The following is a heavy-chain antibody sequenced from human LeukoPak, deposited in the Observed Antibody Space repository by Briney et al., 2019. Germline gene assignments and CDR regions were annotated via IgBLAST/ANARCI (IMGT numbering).Heavy chain of an antibody. CDR3: ARYSAPVTSIDY. D-gene: IGHD2-21*02. J-gene: IGHJ4*02. CDR1: GGSISSGGYS. Sequence: PSETLSLTCAVSGGSISSGGYSWSWIRQPPGKGLEWIGYIYHSGSTYYNPSLKSRVTISVDTSKNQFSLMLSSVTAADTAVYYCARYSAPVTSIDYWGQGTLVTVSS. CDR2: IYHSGST. V-gene: IGHV4-30-2*02.